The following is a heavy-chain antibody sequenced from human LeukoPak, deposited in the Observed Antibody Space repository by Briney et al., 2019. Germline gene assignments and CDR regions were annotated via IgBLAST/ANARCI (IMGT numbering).Heavy chain of an antibody. Sequence: PGGSLRLSCAASGFTFSSYGMHWVRQAPGKGLEWVALISYDGSNKYYADSVKGRFTTSRDNSKNTLYLQMNSLRAEDTAVYYCAKGLYYYDSSGYYYAVDYWGQGTLVTVSS. J-gene: IGHJ4*02. V-gene: IGHV3-30*18. CDR3: AKGLYYYDSSGYYYAVDY. D-gene: IGHD3-22*01. CDR1: GFTFSSYG. CDR2: ISYDGSNK.